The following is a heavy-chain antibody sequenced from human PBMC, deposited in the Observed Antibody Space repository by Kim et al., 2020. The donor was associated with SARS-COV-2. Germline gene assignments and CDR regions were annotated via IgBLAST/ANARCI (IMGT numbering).Heavy chain of an antibody. V-gene: IGHV3-64D*09. CDR1: GFTFSSYA. CDR2: ISSNGGST. CDR3: VTRRYTQRAMAYWDDAFDI. J-gene: IGHJ3*02. D-gene: IGHD5-18*01. Sequence: GGSLRLSCSASGFTFSSYAMHWVRQAPGKGLEYVSAISSNGGSTYYADSVKGRFTISRDNSKNTLYLQMSSLRAEDTAVYYCVTRRYTQRAMAYWDDAFDIWGQGTMVTVSS.